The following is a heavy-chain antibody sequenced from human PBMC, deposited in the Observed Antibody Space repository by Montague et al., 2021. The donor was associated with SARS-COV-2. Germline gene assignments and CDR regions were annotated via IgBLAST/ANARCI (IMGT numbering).Heavy chain of an antibody. J-gene: IGHJ6*02. CDR2: IKPDGGEK. CDR1: GFTFSSYW. D-gene: IGHD1-26*01. V-gene: IGHV3-7*03. CDR3: ARDSRIVGATGGMDV. Sequence: SRRLSWSASGFTFSSYWMSWVRQTPGKGLEWVANIKPDGGEKHYVDSVKGRFTIPRDSAKNSLNLQMDSLRAEDTALYYCARDSRIVGATGGMDVWGQGTTVIVSS.